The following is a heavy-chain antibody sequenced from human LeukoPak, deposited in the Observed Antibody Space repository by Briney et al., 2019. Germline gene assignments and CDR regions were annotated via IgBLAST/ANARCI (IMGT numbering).Heavy chain of an antibody. J-gene: IGHJ4*02. CDR1: GFTFSSYW. V-gene: IGHV3-7*01. Sequence: PGGSLRPAWAASGFTFSSYWMCWVRQAPGNGLEWVAIIKQDGSERYYGNSGKGRFTISRDNAKNSLYLQMNSLRAEDRAVYYCAREFITFGGGKRFDYWGQGTLVTVSS. CDR2: IKQDGSER. CDR3: AREFITFGGGKRFDY. D-gene: IGHD3-16*01.